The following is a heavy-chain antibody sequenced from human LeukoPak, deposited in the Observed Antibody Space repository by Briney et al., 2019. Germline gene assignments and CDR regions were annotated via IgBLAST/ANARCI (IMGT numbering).Heavy chain of an antibody. Sequence: SVKVSCKASGGTFSSYAISWVRQAPGQGLEWMGGIIPIFGTANYAQKFQGRVTITTDESTSTAYMELSSLRSEDTAVYCCASRSPGYCSNTSCYNGWGIAAAGTGLTNWGQGTLVTVSS. V-gene: IGHV1-69*05. D-gene: IGHD2-2*02. CDR2: IIPIFGTA. J-gene: IGHJ4*02. CDR3: ASRSPGYCSNTSCYNGWGIAAAGTGLTN. CDR1: GGTFSSYA.